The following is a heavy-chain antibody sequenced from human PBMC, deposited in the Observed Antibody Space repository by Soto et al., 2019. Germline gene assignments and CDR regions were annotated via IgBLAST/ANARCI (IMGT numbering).Heavy chain of an antibody. V-gene: IGHV4-31*03. Sequence: SETLSLTCTVSGGSINSGGYYWNWIRQHPGKGLEWIGYIYYSGSTYYNPSLKSRVTISVDTSKNPFSLKLSSLTAADTAVYYCARRTSLTRFDPWGQGTLVTVSS. CDR1: GGSINSGGYY. CDR2: IYYSGST. CDR3: ARRTSLTRFDP. D-gene: IGHD2-2*01. J-gene: IGHJ5*02.